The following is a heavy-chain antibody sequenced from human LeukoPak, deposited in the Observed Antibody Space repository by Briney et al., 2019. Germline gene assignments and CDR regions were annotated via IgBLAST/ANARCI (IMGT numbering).Heavy chain of an antibody. Sequence: PGGSLRLPCAASGFTFSSYAMSWVRQAPGKGLEWVSAISGSGGSTYYADSVKGRFTISRDNSKNTLYLQMNSLRAEDTAVYYCAKAWGYSYGFDYWGQGTLVTVSS. CDR1: GFTFSSYA. D-gene: IGHD5-18*01. J-gene: IGHJ4*02. CDR2: ISGSGGST. V-gene: IGHV3-23*01. CDR3: AKAWGYSYGFDY.